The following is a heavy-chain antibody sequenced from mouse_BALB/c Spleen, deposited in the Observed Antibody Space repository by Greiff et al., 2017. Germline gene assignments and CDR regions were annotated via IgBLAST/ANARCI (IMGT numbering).Heavy chain of an antibody. CDR2: IRLKSNNYAT. Sequence: EVQGVESGGGLVQPGGSMKLSCVASGFTFSNYWMNWVRQSPEKGLEWVAEIRLKSNNYATHYAESVKGRFTISRDDSKSSVYLQMNNLRAEDTGIYYCTPYGNYDWGQGTTLTVSS. V-gene: IGHV6-6*02. CDR3: TPYGNYD. D-gene: IGHD2-1*01. CDR1: GFTFSNYW. J-gene: IGHJ2*01.